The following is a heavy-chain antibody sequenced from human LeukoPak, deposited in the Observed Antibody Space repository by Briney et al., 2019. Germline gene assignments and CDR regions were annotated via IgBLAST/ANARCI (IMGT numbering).Heavy chain of an antibody. J-gene: IGHJ3*02. V-gene: IGHV4-4*07. D-gene: IGHD1/OR15-1a*01. Sequence: SETLSLTCTVSGGSISPYYWTWIRQPAGKGLEWIGRIYTSGSTNYNPSLKSRVTMSVDTSKNQFSLKLSSVTAADTAVYYCARDLNTEDAFDIWGQGTMVTVSS. CDR1: GGSISPYY. CDR2: IYTSGST. CDR3: ARDLNTEDAFDI.